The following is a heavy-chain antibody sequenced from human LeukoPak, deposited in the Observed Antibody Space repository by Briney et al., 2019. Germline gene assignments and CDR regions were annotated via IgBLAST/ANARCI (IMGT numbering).Heavy chain of an antibody. CDR1: GYTFNSYG. J-gene: IGHJ4*02. CDR2: ISAYNGNT. V-gene: IGHV1-18*01. D-gene: IGHD5-12*01. CDR3: ARGGGYLFWFYFDY. Sequence: ASVKLSCKASGYTFNSYGISWVRQAHGQGLEWMGWISAYNGNTNYAQKLQGRVTMTTDTSTSTAYMELRSLRSDDTAVYYCARGGGYLFWFYFDYWGQGTLVTVSS.